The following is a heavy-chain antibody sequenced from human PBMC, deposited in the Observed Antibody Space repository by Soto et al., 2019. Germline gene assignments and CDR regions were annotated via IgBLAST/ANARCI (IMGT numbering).Heavy chain of an antibody. CDR1: GYTFTSYA. Sequence: ASVKVSCKASGYTFTSYAMHWVRQAPGQRLEWMGWINAGNGNTRYSQKFQGRLTMTRDTPGNTAYLELNSLISEDTAVYYCATPQDYDGCLDSWGQGTLVTVSS. J-gene: IGHJ4*02. CDR3: ATPQDYDGCLDS. CDR2: INAGNGNT. V-gene: IGHV1-3*01. D-gene: IGHD3-22*01.